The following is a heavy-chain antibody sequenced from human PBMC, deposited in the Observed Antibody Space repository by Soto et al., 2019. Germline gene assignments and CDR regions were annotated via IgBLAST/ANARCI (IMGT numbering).Heavy chain of an antibody. V-gene: IGHV1-46*01. D-gene: IGHD3-22*01. CDR3: SRVTDSSGYYPDSLQY. Sequence: ASLNVSCKASGYTFTSYYMHWVRQAPGQGLEWMGIINPSGGSTSYAQKFQGRVTMTRDTSTSTVYMELSSLRSEDTDVSYCSRVTDSSGYYPDSLQYWGQGTLVTVSS. CDR2: INPSGGST. CDR1: GYTFTSYY. J-gene: IGHJ4*02.